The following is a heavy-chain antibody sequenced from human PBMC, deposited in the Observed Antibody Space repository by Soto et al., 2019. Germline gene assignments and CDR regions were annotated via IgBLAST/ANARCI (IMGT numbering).Heavy chain of an antibody. Sequence: QVQLVQSGAEVKKPGSSVKVSCKASGGTFSSYTISWVRQAPGQGLEWMGRIIPILGIANYAQKFQGRVTITADKSTSTAYMELSILRSEDTAVYYCARDLSERCSSGWYCAWDYWGQGTLVTVSS. D-gene: IGHD6-19*01. V-gene: IGHV1-69*08. CDR1: GGTFSSYT. CDR3: ARDLSERCSSGWYCAWDY. CDR2: IIPILGIA. J-gene: IGHJ4*02.